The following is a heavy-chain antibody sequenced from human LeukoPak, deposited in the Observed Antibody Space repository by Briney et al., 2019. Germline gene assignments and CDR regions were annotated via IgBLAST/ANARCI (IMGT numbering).Heavy chain of an antibody. CDR3: ARGPELVLDY. CDR2: ISSSSTYI. CDR1: GFTFSSYS. D-gene: IGHD1-7*01. J-gene: IGHJ4*02. Sequence: GGSLRLSCAASGFTFSSYSMNWIRQAPAKGLEWVSSISSSSTYIYYADSVKGRFTISRDNAKNSLYLQMNSLRAEDTAAFYCARGPELVLDYWGQGTLVTVSS. V-gene: IGHV3-21*01.